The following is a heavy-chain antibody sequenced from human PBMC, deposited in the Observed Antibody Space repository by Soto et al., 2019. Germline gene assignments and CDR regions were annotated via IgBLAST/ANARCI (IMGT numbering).Heavy chain of an antibody. CDR1: GYSFTSYW. V-gene: IGHV5-51*01. Sequence: PGESLKISCKGSGYSFTSYWIGWVRQMPGKGLEWMGIIYPGDSDTRYSPSFQGQVTISADKSISTAYLQWSSLKASDTAMYYCARSGEQQLVRGYYYYMDVWGKGTTVTVSS. CDR2: IYPGDSDT. CDR3: ARSGEQQLVRGYYYYMDV. D-gene: IGHD6-13*01. J-gene: IGHJ6*03.